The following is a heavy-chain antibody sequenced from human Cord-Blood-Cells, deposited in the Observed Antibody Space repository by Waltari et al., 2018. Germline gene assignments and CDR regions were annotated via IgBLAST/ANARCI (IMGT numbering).Heavy chain of an antibody. CDR3: ATDPYYYGSGSYDY. CDR2: FDPEDGET. CDR1: GYTLTDLP. Sequence: QVQLVQSGAAVQKPGASVKVTCRVSGYTLTDLPMHWVRPAPGKGLEWMGGFDPEDGETIYAQKFQGRVTMTEDTSTDTAYMELSSLRSEDTAVYYCATDPYYYGSGSYDYWRQGTLVTVSS. D-gene: IGHD3-10*01. V-gene: IGHV1-24*01. J-gene: IGHJ4*02.